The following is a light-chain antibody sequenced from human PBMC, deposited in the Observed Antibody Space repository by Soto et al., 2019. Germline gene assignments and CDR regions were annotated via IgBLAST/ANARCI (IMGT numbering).Light chain of an antibody. J-gene: IGKJ1*01. Sequence: DIQLTQSPSFLSASVGDRVTITCRASQDISNYLAWYLQKPGKAPKFLIYATSTVQSGVPARFSGSGSGTEFTLTITSLQPDDYATYYCQQYTSYWTFGQGTKVDIK. V-gene: IGKV1-9*01. CDR3: QQYTSYWT. CDR2: ATS. CDR1: QDISNY.